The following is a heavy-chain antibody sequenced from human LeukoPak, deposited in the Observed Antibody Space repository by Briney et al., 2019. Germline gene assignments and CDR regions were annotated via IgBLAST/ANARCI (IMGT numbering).Heavy chain of an antibody. Sequence: GASVKVSCKASGYTFTGYYMHWVRQAPGQGLEWMGWINPNSGGTNYAQKFQGRVTVTRDTSISTAYMELSRLRSDDTAVYYCARSVFEDYYYDSSGYYFGGQGTLVTVSS. J-gene: IGHJ4*02. CDR2: INPNSGGT. V-gene: IGHV1-2*02. CDR3: ARSVFEDYYYDSSGYYF. CDR1: GYTFTGYY. D-gene: IGHD3-22*01.